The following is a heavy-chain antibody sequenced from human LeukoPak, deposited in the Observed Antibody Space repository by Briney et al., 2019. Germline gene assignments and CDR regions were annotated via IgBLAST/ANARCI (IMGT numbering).Heavy chain of an antibody. J-gene: IGHJ4*02. V-gene: IGHV1-69*05. CDR2: IIPILGTA. Sequence: GASVKVSCKASGGTFSSYAISWVRQAPGQGLEWMGGIIPILGTANYAQKFQGRVTITTDESTSTAYMELSSLRSEDTAVYYCARDAGSGLLDYWGQGTLVTVSS. D-gene: IGHD6-19*01. CDR3: ARDAGSGLLDY. CDR1: GGTFSSYA.